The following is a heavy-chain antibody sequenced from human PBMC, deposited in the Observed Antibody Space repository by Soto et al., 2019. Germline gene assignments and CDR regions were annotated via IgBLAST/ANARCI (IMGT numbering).Heavy chain of an antibody. CDR1: GGSFSDYY. J-gene: IGHJ4*02. CDR2: VNHDGST. Sequence: QVQLHQWGAALLKPSETLSLTCAVYGGSFSDYYWTWIRQSPEKGLEWIGEVNHDGSTNYDPSHKSRLSISADTSKNQCSLKLRSLTAADTAVYYCARGTSLTGVLQRGAPDKYYFDYWSQGTRVTVSS. D-gene: IGHD3-9*01. V-gene: IGHV4-34*01. CDR3: ARGTSLTGVLQRGAPDKYYFDY.